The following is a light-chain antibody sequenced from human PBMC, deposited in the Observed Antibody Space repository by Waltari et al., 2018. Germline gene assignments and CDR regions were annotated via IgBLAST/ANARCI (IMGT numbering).Light chain of an antibody. J-gene: IGKJ4*01. Sequence: EIVLTQSPATLSLSPGERATLPCRASQSVSSYLAWYQQKPGQAPRLLIYAASNRATGIPARFSGRGSGTDFTLTISSLEPEDFAVYYCQQRSNWPLTFGGGTKVEIK. V-gene: IGKV3-11*01. CDR3: QQRSNWPLT. CDR1: QSVSSY. CDR2: AAS.